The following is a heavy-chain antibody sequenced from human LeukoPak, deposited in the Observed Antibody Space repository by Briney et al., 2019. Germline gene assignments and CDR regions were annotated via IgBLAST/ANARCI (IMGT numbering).Heavy chain of an antibody. CDR2: TKNDGGEK. D-gene: IGHD3-16*01. J-gene: IGHJ4*02. V-gene: IGHV3-7*05. CDR1: GLTFSSHW. CDR3: GRGVLGAVNTFDY. Sequence: PAGSLRLSCAASGLTFSSHWMTWVRQPPGKGLEWVATTKNDGGEKDYVDSVKCRFTISRDNAENSMYLQMKTQRVEDTAQYYCGRGVLGAVNTFDYWGQGTLVTVSS.